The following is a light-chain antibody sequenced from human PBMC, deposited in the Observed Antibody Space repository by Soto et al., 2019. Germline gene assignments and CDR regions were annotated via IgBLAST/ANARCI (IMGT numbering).Light chain of an antibody. CDR1: QSVRSS. CDR2: DAS. CDR3: QQRSNWPLT. J-gene: IGKJ4*01. Sequence: EIVLTQSPATLSLSPGDRATLSCRASQSVRSSLAWYQQKPGQAPRLLMYDASTRATGVAARFSGSGSGTDFSLTISGLEPEDFAVYYCQQRSNWPLTFGGGTKVEIK. V-gene: IGKV3-11*01.